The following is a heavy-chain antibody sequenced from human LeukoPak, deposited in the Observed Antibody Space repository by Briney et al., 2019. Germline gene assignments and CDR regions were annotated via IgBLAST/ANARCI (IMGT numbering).Heavy chain of an antibody. CDR3: VKATLGYCSGGTCSADY. V-gene: IGHV3-64D*06. Sequence: GESLRLSCSASGFTFSSYAMHWVRQAPGKGLEYVSTINSHGGSTYYADSVKDRFTISRDNSKNTLYLQMSSLRSDDTAVYYCVKATLGYCSGGTCSADYWGQGTLVTVSS. J-gene: IGHJ4*02. CDR1: GFTFSSYA. CDR2: INSHGGST. D-gene: IGHD2-15*01.